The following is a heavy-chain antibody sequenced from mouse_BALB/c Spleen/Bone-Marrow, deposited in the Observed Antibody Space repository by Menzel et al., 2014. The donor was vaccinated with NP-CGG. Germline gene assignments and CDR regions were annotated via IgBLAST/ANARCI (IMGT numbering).Heavy chain of an antibody. CDR2: INSGSSTI. V-gene: IGHV5-17*02. CDR3: TRGGNWDDFDY. CDR1: GFTFSSFG. D-gene: IGHD4-1*01. J-gene: IGHJ2*01. Sequence: EVKVVESGGGLVQPGGSRKLSCAASGFTFSSFGMHWVRQAPEKGLEWVAYINSGSSTIYYADTVKGRFTISRDNPKNTLFLQMTSRRSEDTAMYYCTRGGNWDDFDYWGQGTTLAVSS.